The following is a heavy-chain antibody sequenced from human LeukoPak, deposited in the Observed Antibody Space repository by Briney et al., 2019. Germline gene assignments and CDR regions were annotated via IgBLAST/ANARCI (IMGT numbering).Heavy chain of an antibody. V-gene: IGHV3-74*01. CDR2: INSDGTIT. Sequence: GGSLRLSCAASGFTFTSYWMHWVRHASGKGLVWLSRINSDGTITSYADSLEGRFTISRDNAKNTVYLQMNSLRAEDTAVYYCARPGVGFDYWGQGALVTVSS. CDR1: GFTFTSYW. CDR3: ARPGVGFDY. J-gene: IGHJ4*02.